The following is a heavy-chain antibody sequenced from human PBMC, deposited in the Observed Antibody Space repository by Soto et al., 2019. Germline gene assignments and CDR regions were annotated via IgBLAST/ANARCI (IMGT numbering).Heavy chain of an antibody. CDR3: AKHGIVVVPAAIYYYYYMDV. J-gene: IGHJ6*03. CDR2: ISGSGGST. V-gene: IGHV3-23*01. Sequence: GGSLRLSCAASGFTFSSYAMSWVRQAPGKGLEWVSAISGSGGSTYYADSVKGRFTISRDNSKNTLYLQMNSLGAEDTAVYYCAKHGIVVVPAAIYYYYYMDVWGKGTTVTVSS. CDR1: GFTFSSYA. D-gene: IGHD2-2*01.